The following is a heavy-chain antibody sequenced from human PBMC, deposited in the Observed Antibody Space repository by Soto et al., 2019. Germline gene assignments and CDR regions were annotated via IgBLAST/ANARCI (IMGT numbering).Heavy chain of an antibody. Sequence: QVQLVESGGGVVQPGRSLRLSCVASGFTFSSYAMHWFRQAPGKGLEWVSLVSYDGRNKYYADSVKGRFTISRDNSKNTLYLQMNSLRAEDTAVYYCARDRDGSAYYHTYWGQGTLVTVSS. J-gene: IGHJ4*02. CDR3: ARDRDGSAYYHTY. D-gene: IGHD3-22*01. CDR1: GFTFSSYA. CDR2: VSYDGRNK. V-gene: IGHV3-30*04.